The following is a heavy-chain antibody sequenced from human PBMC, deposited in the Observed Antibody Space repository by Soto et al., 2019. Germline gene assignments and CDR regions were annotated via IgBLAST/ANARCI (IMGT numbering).Heavy chain of an antibody. CDR2: ISGSGGST. D-gene: IGHD3-22*01. CDR1: GFTFSSYA. Sequence: GGSLRLSCAASGFTFSSYAMSWVRQAPGKGLEWVSAISGSGGSTYYADSVKGRFTISRDNSKNTLYLQMNSLRAEDTAVYYCAKDWDYDSSGYYSFDYWGQGTLVTVSS. V-gene: IGHV3-23*01. CDR3: AKDWDYDSSGYYSFDY. J-gene: IGHJ4*02.